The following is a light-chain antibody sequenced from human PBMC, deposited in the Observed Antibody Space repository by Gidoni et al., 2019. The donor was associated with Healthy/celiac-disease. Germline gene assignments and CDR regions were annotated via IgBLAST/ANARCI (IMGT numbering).Light chain of an antibody. CDR2: GAS. CDR1: QSVSSSY. J-gene: IGKJ4*01. CDR3: QQYSSSLLT. V-gene: IGKV3-20*01. Sequence: EIVLTQSPGTLSLSPGERATLSCRASQSVSSSYLAWYQQKPGQAPRLLIYGASSRATGIPDRFSGSGSGTDFTLTISRREPEDFAVYYCQQYSSSLLTFGGGTKVEIK.